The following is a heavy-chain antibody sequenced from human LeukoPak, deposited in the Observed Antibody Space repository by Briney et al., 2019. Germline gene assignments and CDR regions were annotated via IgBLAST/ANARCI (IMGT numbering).Heavy chain of an antibody. D-gene: IGHD3-10*01. J-gene: IGHJ6*02. CDR2: ISSSSSYI. V-gene: IGHV3-21*01. CDR1: GFTFSDYW. CDR3: ARDMAQALWFGELYYGMDV. Sequence: GGSLRLSCAASGFTFSDYWMHWVRQAPGKGLEWVSSISSSSSYIYYADSVKGRFTISRDNAKNSLYLQMNSLRAEDTAVYYCARDMAQALWFGELYYGMDVWGQGTTVTVSS.